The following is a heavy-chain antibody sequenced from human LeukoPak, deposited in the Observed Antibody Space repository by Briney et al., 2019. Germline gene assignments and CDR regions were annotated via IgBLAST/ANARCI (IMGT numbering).Heavy chain of an antibody. CDR3: ARLGVGYNFGYPYYHYMDV. CDR2: IYYSGST. Sequence: SETLSLTCTVSGVSISSSSNYWGWIRQPPGKGLEWIGHIYYSGSTYYNSSLKSRVTISVDTSENQFSQELRSVTAADTAVYYCARLGVGYNFGYPYYHYMDVWGKGTTVTVSS. D-gene: IGHD5-18*01. J-gene: IGHJ6*03. CDR1: GVSISSSSNY. V-gene: IGHV4-39*01.